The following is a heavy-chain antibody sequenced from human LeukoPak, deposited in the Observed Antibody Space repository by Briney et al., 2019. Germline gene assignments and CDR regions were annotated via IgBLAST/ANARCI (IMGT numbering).Heavy chain of an antibody. CDR2: ISGSGSDL. D-gene: IGHD3-22*01. CDR1: GFSFSDYY. Sequence: PGGSLRLSCVACGFSFSDYYVSWIRQAPGRGLEWISYISGSGSDLYYADSVKGRFTISRDNANNSLYLQMNSLRAEDTAVYYCARSIGYYYTMDVWGQGTTVTVSS. J-gene: IGHJ6*02. CDR3: ARSIGYYYTMDV. V-gene: IGHV3-11*01.